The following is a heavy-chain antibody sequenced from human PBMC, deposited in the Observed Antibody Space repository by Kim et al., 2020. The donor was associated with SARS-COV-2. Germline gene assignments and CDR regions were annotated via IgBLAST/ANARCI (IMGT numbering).Heavy chain of an antibody. CDR1: GFTFSSYW. V-gene: IGHV3-7*03. Sequence: GGSLRLSCAASGFTFSSYWMSWVRQAPGKGLEWVANIKQDGSEKYYVDSVKGRFTISRDNAKNSLYLQMNSLRAEDTAVYYCARAWCGWYCGWFDPWGQGTLVTVSS. J-gene: IGHJ5*02. D-gene: IGHD6-19*01. CDR3: ARAWCGWYCGWFDP. CDR2: IKQDGSEK.